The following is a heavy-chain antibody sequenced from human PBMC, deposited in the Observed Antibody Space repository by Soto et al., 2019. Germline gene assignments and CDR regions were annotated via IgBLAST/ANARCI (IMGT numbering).Heavy chain of an antibody. V-gene: IGHV1-18*01. CDR3: ARDSIVVVVAARDEIESPVDY. Sequence: GASVKVSCKASGYTFTSYGISWVRQAPGQGLEWMGWISAYNGNTNYAQKLQGRVTMTTDTSTSTAYMELRSLRSDDTAVYYCARDSIVVVVAARDEIESPVDYWGQGTLVTVSS. J-gene: IGHJ4*02. CDR2: ISAYNGNT. D-gene: IGHD2-15*01. CDR1: GYTFTSYG.